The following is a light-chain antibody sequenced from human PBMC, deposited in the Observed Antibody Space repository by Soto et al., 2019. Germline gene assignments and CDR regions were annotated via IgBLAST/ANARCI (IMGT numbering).Light chain of an antibody. J-gene: IGKJ2*01. CDR2: DAS. Sequence: DIQMTQSPSSLSASVGDRVTFTCQASQDIDKYLNWYQQKPGKAPKILIYDASNLKTGVPSRFTGAGSGTDFSFTISSLQPEDVATYFCQQYDSFHMYTFGQGTKVEI. V-gene: IGKV1-33*01. CDR1: QDIDKY. CDR3: QQYDSFHMYT.